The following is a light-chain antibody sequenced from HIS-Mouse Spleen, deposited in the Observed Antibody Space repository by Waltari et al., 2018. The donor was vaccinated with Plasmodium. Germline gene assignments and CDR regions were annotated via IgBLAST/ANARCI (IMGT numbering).Light chain of an antibody. CDR1: QGISSA. J-gene: IGKJ2*01. V-gene: IGKV1-13*02. CDR3: QQFNSYPT. CDR2: DAS. Sequence: AIELTQSRSSLSASVGHRFTITCRASQGISSALAWYQQKPVKAPKLLIYDASSLESGVPSRFSGSGSGTDFTLTISSLQPEDFATYDCQQFNSYPTFGQGTKLEIK.